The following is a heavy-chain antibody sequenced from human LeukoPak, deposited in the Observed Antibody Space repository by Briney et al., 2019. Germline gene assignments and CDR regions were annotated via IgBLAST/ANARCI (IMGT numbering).Heavy chain of an antibody. Sequence: SGGSLRLSCAASGFTFSSYGMRWVRQAPGKGLEWVAVIWYDGSNKYYADSVKGRFTISRDNSKNTLYLQMNSLRAEDTAVYYCARVDDSSGGFDYWGQGTLVTVSS. CDR1: GFTFSSYG. CDR2: IWYDGSNK. J-gene: IGHJ4*02. CDR3: ARVDDSSGGFDY. D-gene: IGHD3-22*01. V-gene: IGHV3-33*01.